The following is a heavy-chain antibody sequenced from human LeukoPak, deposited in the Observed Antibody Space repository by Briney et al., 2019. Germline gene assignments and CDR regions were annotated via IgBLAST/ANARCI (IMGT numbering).Heavy chain of an antibody. V-gene: IGHV4-4*07. CDR1: GDSISSYY. Sequence: ESVSLMCTLCGDSISSYYWRWIRQPGGRGVGGIVCVHTSGRANQNPSLPSRVTLSVVPSKHQFSLTLSSVTAAGPGVYYWSRDLYGSSRSWVDYWGQGTLVTVSS. J-gene: IGHJ4*02. CDR2: VHTSGRA. D-gene: IGHD6-13*01. CDR3: SRDLYGSSRSWVDY.